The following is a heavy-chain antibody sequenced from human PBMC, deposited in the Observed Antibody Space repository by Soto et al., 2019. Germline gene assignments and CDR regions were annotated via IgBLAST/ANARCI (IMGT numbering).Heavy chain of an antibody. J-gene: IGHJ3*02. CDR1: GYSLTELS. CDR2: YDLEKGET. V-gene: IGHV1-24*01. D-gene: IGHD2-21*02. CDR3: ARGYGGNSESGDAFDI. Sequence: AASVKVSCKVSGYSLTELSIHWVRQAPGEGLEWMGGYDLEKGETIYAQKFQGRVTMTEDSPADTPYMQLRSLRSEDTAVYYCARGYGGNSESGDAFDIWGQGTMVTVSS.